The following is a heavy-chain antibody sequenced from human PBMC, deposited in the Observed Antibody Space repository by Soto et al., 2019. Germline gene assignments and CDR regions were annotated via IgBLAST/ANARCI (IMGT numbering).Heavy chain of an antibody. Sequence: SETLSLTCAVSGGSFTSNNWWTWVRQPPGQGLEWIGEIYRTGSTNYNPSLKSRVTISLDKSENQFSLKVTSLTAADTAVYYCASRDPVTTGDEWGKGTLVPV. J-gene: IGHJ4*02. CDR2: IYRTGST. CDR3: ASRDPVTTGDE. V-gene: IGHV4-4*02. CDR1: GGSFTSNNW. D-gene: IGHD1-1*01.